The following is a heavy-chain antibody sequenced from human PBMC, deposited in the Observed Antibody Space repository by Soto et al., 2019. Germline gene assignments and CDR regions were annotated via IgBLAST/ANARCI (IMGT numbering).Heavy chain of an antibody. CDR2: IGGSGGNR. Sequence: EVQLLESGGGLVQPGGSLRLSCAASGFTFNAYAMTWVRQAPGKGLEWVSAIGGSGGNRYYAASVRGRFTISRDNSKDTVDLQINSLRVEDTAVYYCALVASDYINSVDQWGQGILVSV. CDR1: GFTFNAYA. CDR3: ALVASDYINSVDQ. J-gene: IGHJ4*02. D-gene: IGHD4-4*01. V-gene: IGHV3-23*01.